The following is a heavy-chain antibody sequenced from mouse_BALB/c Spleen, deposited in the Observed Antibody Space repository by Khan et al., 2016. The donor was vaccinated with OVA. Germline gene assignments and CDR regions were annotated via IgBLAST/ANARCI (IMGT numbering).Heavy chain of an antibody. CDR2: INPYKGDT. CDR3: ARGCGDFLFAMDY. D-gene: IGHD2-13*01. J-gene: IGHJ4*01. CDR1: GYSFTGYY. Sequence: VQLKESGPELVKPGASVKISCKASGYSFTGYYMHWVKQSHVKSLEWFGRINPYKGDTYYNQNFMDKASLTVDKSSSTAYMELNSLTSEDSAVYYCARGCGDFLFAMDYWGQGTSVTVSS. V-gene: IGHV1-37*01.